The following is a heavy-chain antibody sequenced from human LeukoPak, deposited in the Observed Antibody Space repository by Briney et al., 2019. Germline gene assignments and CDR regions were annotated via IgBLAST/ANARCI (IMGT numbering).Heavy chain of an antibody. CDR1: GFTFSSYA. Sequence: GGSLRLSCAASGFTFSSYAMSWVRQAPGKGLEWASAISGSGGSTYYADSVKGRFTISRDNSKNTLYLQMNSLRAEDTAVYYCAKSDRGVINSPIDYWGQGTLVTVSS. CDR2: ISGSGGST. V-gene: IGHV3-23*01. CDR3: AKSDRGVINSPIDY. J-gene: IGHJ4*02. D-gene: IGHD3-10*01.